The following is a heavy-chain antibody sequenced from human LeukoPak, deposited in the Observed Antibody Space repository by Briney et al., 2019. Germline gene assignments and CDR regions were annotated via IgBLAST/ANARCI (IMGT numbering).Heavy chain of an antibody. D-gene: IGHD6-13*01. CDR3: ARWVSSNRNWFDP. CDR1: GYSISYGYY. J-gene: IGHJ5*02. CDR2: VYHTGNA. Sequence: SETLSLTCAVSGYSISYGYYWGWVRQPPGKGLEWIGVVYHTGNAYYNPSLKSRVTTSVDTSNNQFSLRVTSVTAVDTAVYYCARWVSSNRNWFDPWGQGTLVIVSS. V-gene: IGHV4-38-2*01.